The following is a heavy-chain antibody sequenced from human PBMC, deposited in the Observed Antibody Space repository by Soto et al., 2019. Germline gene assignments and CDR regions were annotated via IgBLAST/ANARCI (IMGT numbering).Heavy chain of an antibody. CDR3: AKADYGDYRGDAFDI. CDR1: GFTFSSYG. Sequence: PGGSLRLSCAASGFTFSSYGMHWVRQAPGKGLEWVAVISYDGSNKYYADSVKGRFTISRDNSKNTLYLQMNSLRAEDTAVYYCAKADYGDYRGDAFDIWGQGTMVTVSS. CDR2: ISYDGSNK. J-gene: IGHJ3*02. V-gene: IGHV3-30*18. D-gene: IGHD4-17*01.